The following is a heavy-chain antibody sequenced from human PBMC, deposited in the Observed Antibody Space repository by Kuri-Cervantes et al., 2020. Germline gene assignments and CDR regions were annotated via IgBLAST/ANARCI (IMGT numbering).Heavy chain of an antibody. CDR2: IYHSGST. CDR1: GGSISSGGYS. V-gene: IGHV4-30-2*01. Sequence: SETLSLTCAVFGGSISSGGYSWSWIRQPPGKGLEWIGYIYHSGSTYYNPSLKSQVTISIDRSQNQFSLKLSSVTAADTAVYYCARGSTYYDKALDYWGQGTLVTVSS. CDR3: ARGSTYYDKALDY. D-gene: IGHD3-22*01. J-gene: IGHJ4*02.